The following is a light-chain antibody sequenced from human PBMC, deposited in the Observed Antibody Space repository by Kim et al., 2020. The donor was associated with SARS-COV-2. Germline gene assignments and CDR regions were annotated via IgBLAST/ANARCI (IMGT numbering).Light chain of an antibody. V-gene: IGKV3-11*01. CDR2: DAS. CDR3: QHRRTWPLT. J-gene: IGKJ2*01. Sequence: EIVLTQSLATLSLSPGERATLSCRASQYIDNWLAWYQQKPGQVPRLLIYDASNRATGIPARFSGSGSGTDFTLTISSLEPEDFAVYYCQHRRTWPLTFGQGTKLEI. CDR1: QYIDNW.